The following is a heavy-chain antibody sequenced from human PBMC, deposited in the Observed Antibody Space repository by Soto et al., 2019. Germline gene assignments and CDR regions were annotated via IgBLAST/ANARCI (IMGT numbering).Heavy chain of an antibody. D-gene: IGHD4-4*01. J-gene: IGHJ6*02. CDR1: GYTFTSYA. CDR2: INAGNGNT. CDR3: ASSYSNYALIDYYYYGMDF. Sequence: VKVSCKASGYTFTSYAMHWVRQAPGQRLEWMGWINAGNGNTKYSQKFQGRVTITRDTSASTAYMELSSLRSEDTAVYYCASSYSNYALIDYYYYGMDFWGQGTTVTVSS. V-gene: IGHV1-3*01.